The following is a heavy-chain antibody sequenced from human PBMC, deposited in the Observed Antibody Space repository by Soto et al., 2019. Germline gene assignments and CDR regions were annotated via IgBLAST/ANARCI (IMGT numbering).Heavy chain of an antibody. CDR2: INPNSGGT. CDR3: ARLPPIVATSLGGYYYYGMAA. CDR1: GYTFTGYY. V-gene: IGHV1-2*02. Sequence: QVQLVQSGAEVKKPGASVKVSCKASGYTFTGYYMHWVRQAPGQGLEWMGWINPNSGGTNYAQKFQGRVTMTRDTTISAANLELSRLRSDDTAVYYCARLPPIVATSLGGYYYYGMAAWGQGTTFTVSS. D-gene: IGHD5-12*01. J-gene: IGHJ6*02.